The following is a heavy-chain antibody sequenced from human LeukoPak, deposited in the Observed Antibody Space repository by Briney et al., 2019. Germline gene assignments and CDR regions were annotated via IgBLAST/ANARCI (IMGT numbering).Heavy chain of an antibody. V-gene: IGHV4-59*01. CDR2: IYYNGST. CDR3: ARGRAIFGVVSP. J-gene: IGHJ5*02. Sequence: SETLSLTCTVSGGSISSYYWSWIRQPPGKGLEWIGYIYYNGSTNYNPSHKSRVTISVDTSKNQFSLKLSSVTAADTAVYYCARGRAIFGVVSPWGQGTLVTVSS. CDR1: GGSISSYY. D-gene: IGHD3-3*01.